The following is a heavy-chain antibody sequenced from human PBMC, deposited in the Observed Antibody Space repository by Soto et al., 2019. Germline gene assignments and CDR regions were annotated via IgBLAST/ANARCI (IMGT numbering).Heavy chain of an antibody. CDR1: GGPFRGYY. CDR3: ARAEPYDFWSGSDYYYGMDV. V-gene: IGHV4-34*01. Sequence: NPSETLSFTCVFGGGPFRGYYWGWIRQPPGKGLEWIGEIHHSGSTNYNPSLKSRVTISVDTAKNQFSLKLSSVTAADTAVYYCARAEPYDFWSGSDYYYGMDVWGQGTPVTVSS. D-gene: IGHD3-3*01. CDR2: IHHSGST. J-gene: IGHJ6*02.